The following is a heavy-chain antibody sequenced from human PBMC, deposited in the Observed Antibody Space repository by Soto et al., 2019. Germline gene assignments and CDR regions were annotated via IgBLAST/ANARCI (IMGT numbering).Heavy chain of an antibody. CDR1: GYTFTSYA. Sequence: QVQLVQSGAEVKKPGASVKVSCKASGYTFTSYAMHWVRQAPGQRLEWMGWINAGNGNTKYSQKLQGRVTITRDTSASTAYMELSSLRSEDTAVYYWARAGYSSSWYYFDYWGQGTLVTVSS. V-gene: IGHV1-3*01. CDR3: ARAGYSSSWYYFDY. D-gene: IGHD6-13*01. J-gene: IGHJ4*02. CDR2: INAGNGNT.